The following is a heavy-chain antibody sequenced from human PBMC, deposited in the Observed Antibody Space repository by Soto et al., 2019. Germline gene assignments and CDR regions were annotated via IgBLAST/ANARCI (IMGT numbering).Heavy chain of an antibody. CDR3: ARTYCSSTSCYPDDAFDI. CDR1: GGSISSYY. Sequence: PSETLSLTCTVSGGSISSYYWSWIRQPPGKGLEWIGYIYYSGSTNYNPSLKSRVTISVDTSKNQFSLKLSSVTAADTAVYYCARTYCSSTSCYPDDAFDISGQGTMVTV. D-gene: IGHD2-2*01. J-gene: IGHJ3*02. CDR2: IYYSGST. V-gene: IGHV4-59*08.